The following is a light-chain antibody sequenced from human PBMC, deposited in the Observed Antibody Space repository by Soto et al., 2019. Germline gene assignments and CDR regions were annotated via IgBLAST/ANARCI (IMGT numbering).Light chain of an antibody. CDR2: AAS. CDR3: QQSYSIPIT. J-gene: IGKJ5*01. CDR1: QSINSY. Sequence: DIQMTQSPSSLSASVGDRVTITCRASQSINSYLNWYQQKPGKAPKVLIYAASSLQSGVPSRFSGSGSGTDFTLTISSLQPEDFATYYCQQSYSIPITFGQGTRLDIK. V-gene: IGKV1-39*01.